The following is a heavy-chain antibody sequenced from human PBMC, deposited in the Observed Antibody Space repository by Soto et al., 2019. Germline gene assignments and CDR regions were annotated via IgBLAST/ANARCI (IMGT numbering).Heavy chain of an antibody. Sequence: QLQLQESGSGLVKPSQTLSLTCAVSGGSISSGGYSWSWIRQPPGKGLEWIGYIYHSGSTYDNPSLKSRVTRSVARSKNQCSLKLSSVTAADTAVYYCAAGGGLPRYYWGQGTLVTVSS. J-gene: IGHJ4*02. CDR2: IYHSGST. CDR3: AAGGGLPRYY. V-gene: IGHV4-30-2*01. CDR1: GGSISSGGYS. D-gene: IGHD5-12*01.